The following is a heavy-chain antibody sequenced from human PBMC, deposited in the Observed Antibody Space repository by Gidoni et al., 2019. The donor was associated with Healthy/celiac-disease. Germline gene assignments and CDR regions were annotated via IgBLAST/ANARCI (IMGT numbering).Heavy chain of an antibody. CDR3: ARDPSIAAAGTQFDY. J-gene: IGHJ4*02. CDR2: IIPILGIA. V-gene: IGHV1-69*04. D-gene: IGHD6-13*01. Sequence: GRIIPILGIANYAQKFQGRVTITADKSTSTAYMELSSLRSEDTAVYYCARDPSIAAAGTQFDYWGQGTLVTVSS.